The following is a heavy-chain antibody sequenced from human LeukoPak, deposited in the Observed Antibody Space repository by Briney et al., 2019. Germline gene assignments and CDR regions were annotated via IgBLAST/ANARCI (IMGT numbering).Heavy chain of an antibody. CDR1: GFTFSSYG. CDR3: AREEDNDSSSCYY. J-gene: IGHJ4*02. V-gene: IGHV3-30*03. CDR2: ISYDGSNK. Sequence: PGRSLRLSCAASGFTFSSYGMHWVRQAPGKGLEWVAVISYDGSNKYYADSVKGRFTISRDNSKNTLYLQMNSLRAEDTAVYYCAREEDNDSSSCYYWGQGTLVTVSS. D-gene: IGHD6-13*01.